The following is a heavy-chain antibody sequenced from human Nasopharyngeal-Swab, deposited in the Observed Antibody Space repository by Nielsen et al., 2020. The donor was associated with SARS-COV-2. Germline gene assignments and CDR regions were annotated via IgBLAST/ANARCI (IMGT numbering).Heavy chain of an antibody. D-gene: IGHD6-13*01. J-gene: IGHJ4*02. Sequence: GESLQISCAASGFTFSSYGMHWVRRAPGKGLEWVAVISYDGSNKYYADSVKGRFTISRDNSKNTLYLQMNSLRAEDTAVYYCAKWDTFSGGYSSSWYPVGGFDYWGQGTLVTVSS. V-gene: IGHV3-30*18. CDR1: GFTFSSYG. CDR2: ISYDGSNK. CDR3: AKWDTFSGGYSSSWYPVGGFDY.